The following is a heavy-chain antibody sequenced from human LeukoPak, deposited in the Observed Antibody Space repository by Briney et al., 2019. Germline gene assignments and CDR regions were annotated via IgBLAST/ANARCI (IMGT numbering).Heavy chain of an antibody. Sequence: SETLSLTCTVSGGSISSSSYYWGWIRQPPGKGLEWIGCIYYIGSTHYNPSLKSRVTISVDTSKNQFSLKLSSVTAADTAVYYCARPLSLGYCSGGSCYGRGAWFDRWGQGTLVTVSS. CDR3: ARPLSLGYCSGGSCYGRGAWFDR. CDR1: GGSISSSSYY. V-gene: IGHV4-39*01. J-gene: IGHJ5*02. CDR2: IYYIGST. D-gene: IGHD2-15*01.